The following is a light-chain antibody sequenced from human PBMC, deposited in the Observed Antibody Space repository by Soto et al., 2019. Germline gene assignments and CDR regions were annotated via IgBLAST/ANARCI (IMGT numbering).Light chain of an antibody. Sequence: EIVLTQSPGTLSLSPGERATLSCRASQSFSSTYLAWYQQKPGQAPRLLVYGASSRATGIPDRFSGFGSGTDFTLTISRLEPEDFATYYCQKYNSAPYTFGQGTKLEIK. CDR2: GAS. CDR1: QSFSSTY. V-gene: IGKV3-20*01. CDR3: QKYNSAPYT. J-gene: IGKJ2*01.